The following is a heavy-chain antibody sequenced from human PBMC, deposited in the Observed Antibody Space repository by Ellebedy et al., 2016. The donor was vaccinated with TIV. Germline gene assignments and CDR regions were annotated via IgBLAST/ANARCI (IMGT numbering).Heavy chain of an antibody. J-gene: IGHJ6*03. Sequence: SVKVSCXASGYTLTSYGISWVRQAPGQGLEWMGGIIPIFGTANFAEKFQGRVRITADESTSTVYMELSSLRSEDTAVYYCARESPYIVVVPASGYYHMDVWGTGTTVNVSS. V-gene: IGHV1-69*13. CDR2: IIPIFGTA. CDR1: GYTLTSYG. CDR3: ARESPYIVVVPASGYYHMDV. D-gene: IGHD2-2*01.